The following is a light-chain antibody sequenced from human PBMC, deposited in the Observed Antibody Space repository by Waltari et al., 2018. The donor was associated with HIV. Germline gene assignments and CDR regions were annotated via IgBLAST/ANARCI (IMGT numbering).Light chain of an antibody. CDR3: QQYRSDPLT. CDR1: QSISYW. CDR2: KAS. V-gene: IGKV1-5*03. J-gene: IGKJ4*01. Sequence: DIQMTQSLSTLSASVGDKVIITCRASQSISYWLALYQQKPGKAPKLLIYKASNLETGVPSRFSGSGSGTEFTLTLNSLQPDDCATNVWQQYRSDPLTFGRRNRVQVK.